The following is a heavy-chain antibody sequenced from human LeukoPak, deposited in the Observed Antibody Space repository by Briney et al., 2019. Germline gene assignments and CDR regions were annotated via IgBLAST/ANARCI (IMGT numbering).Heavy chain of an antibody. Sequence: GGSLRLSCAASGFTFSSYSMNWVRQAPGKGLEWVSYISSSSSTIYYADSVKGRFTISRDNAKNSLYLQMNSLRAEDTAVYYCAKDHPPRPLLTAIYYFDYWGQGTLVTVSS. D-gene: IGHD3-9*01. CDR1: GFTFSSYS. CDR3: AKDHPPRPLLTAIYYFDY. J-gene: IGHJ4*02. V-gene: IGHV3-48*04. CDR2: ISSSSSTI.